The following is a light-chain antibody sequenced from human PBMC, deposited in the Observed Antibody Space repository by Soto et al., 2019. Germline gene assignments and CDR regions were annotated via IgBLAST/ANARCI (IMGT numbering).Light chain of an antibody. CDR1: SSSVGFDY. J-gene: IGLJ2*01. Sequence: QSVLTQPPSASETPGQRVTISCSGSSSSVGFDYVDWYQHVPGAAPKLLIYRNNLRPPGVPDRFSGSKSGTSASLAISGLRTEYEAVYYCATRDDSLFVVFGGGTKVTVL. CDR3: ATRDDSLFVV. V-gene: IGLV1-47*01. CDR2: RNN.